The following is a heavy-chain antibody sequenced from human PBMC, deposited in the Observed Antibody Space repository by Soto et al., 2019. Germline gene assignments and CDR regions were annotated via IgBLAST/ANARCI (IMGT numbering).Heavy chain of an antibody. J-gene: IGHJ6*03. CDR3: ARETPRAARPYYYHYRDV. CDR1: GGSFSGYY. V-gene: IGHV4-34*01. D-gene: IGHD6-13*01. CDR2: NNHSGST. Sequence: QVQLQQWGAGLLKPSETLSLTCAVYGGSFSGYYWSWIRQPPGKGLEWIGENNHSGSTNYNPSLKSRVTISVDASKNQFSLQLSSVTAADTAVYYCARETPRAARPYYYHYRDVWGKGTTVTVSS.